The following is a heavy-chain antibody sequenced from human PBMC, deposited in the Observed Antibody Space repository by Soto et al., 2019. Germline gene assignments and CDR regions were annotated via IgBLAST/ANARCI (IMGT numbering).Heavy chain of an antibody. CDR3: ARRAETNGWNGFGADKYYFDF. J-gene: IGHJ4*02. CDR1: GYTFTSYD. D-gene: IGHD1-1*01. V-gene: IGHV1-8*01. CDR2: MNPNTGNS. Sequence: ASVKVSCKASGYTFTSYDIYWVRQATGQGLEWMGWMNPNTGNSGYAQKFQGRVIVTSDTSINTVHMEQSSLRSEDTAVYYCARRAETNGWNGFGADKYYFDFWGQGTLVTVSS.